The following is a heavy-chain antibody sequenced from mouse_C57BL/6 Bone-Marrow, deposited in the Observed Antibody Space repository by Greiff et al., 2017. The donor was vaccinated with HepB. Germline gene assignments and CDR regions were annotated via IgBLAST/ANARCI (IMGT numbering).Heavy chain of an antibody. V-gene: IGHV2-9-1*01. CDR2: IWTGGGT. D-gene: IGHD1-1*01. CDR1: GFSLTSYA. CDR3: ATLYYYGSSYEYFDV. J-gene: IGHJ1*03. Sequence: VKLMESGPGLVAPSQSLSITCTVSGFSLTSYAISWVRQPPGKGLEWLGVIWTGGGTNYNSALKSRLRISKDNSKSQVFLKMNSLQTDDTARYYFATLYYYGSSYEYFDVWGTGTTVTVSS.